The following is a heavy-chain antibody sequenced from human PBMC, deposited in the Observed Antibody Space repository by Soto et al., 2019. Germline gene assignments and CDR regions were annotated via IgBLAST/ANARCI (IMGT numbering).Heavy chain of an antibody. CDR1: AGSFNNFY. D-gene: IGHD2-2*01. J-gene: IGHJ6*02. CDR2: IEQSGSN. V-gene: IGHV4-34*01. CDR3: ARGTTRHQPCDYYYYGMDF. Sequence: SETMSLTCAVYAGSFNNFYWTWIRQSPEKGLEWIGEIEQSGSNNYNPSLKSRVTIAEDTSRRQFSLYLISLTAADTPVYYCARGTTRHQPCDYYYYGMDFWGQGTTVTVSS.